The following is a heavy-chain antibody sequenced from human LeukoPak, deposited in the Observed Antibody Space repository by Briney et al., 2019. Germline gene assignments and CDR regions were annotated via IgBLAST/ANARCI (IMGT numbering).Heavy chain of an antibody. CDR1: RGSISSPNYY. CDR2: IYYSGTT. Sequence: SETLSLTCSVSRGSISSPNYYWGWIRQSPGKGLEWIGNIYYSGTTYYNPSLPSLKSRVTILIDTSKNQFSLKLSSVTAADTAVYYCARADYSSSWYTPFDYWGQGTLVTVSS. D-gene: IGHD6-13*01. V-gene: IGHV4-39*07. CDR3: ARADYSSSWYTPFDY. J-gene: IGHJ4*02.